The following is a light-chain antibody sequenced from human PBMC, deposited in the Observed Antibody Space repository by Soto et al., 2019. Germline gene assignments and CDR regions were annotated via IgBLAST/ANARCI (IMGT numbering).Light chain of an antibody. CDR2: EAS. V-gene: IGKV3-15*01. Sequence: EILMTQSPATLSVSPGERVTLSCRASQSVGSNLAWYQQKPGQAPRLLIYEASTRATGIPATFSGSGSATESTLTISSLQSQADAVYSYQQYNNWPPTCTFGQGTKLEIK. J-gene: IGKJ2*02. CDR1: QSVGSN. CDR3: QQYNNWPPTCT.